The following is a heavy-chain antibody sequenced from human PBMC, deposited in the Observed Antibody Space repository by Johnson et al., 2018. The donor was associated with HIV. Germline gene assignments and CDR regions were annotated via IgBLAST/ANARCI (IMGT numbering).Heavy chain of an antibody. CDR2: IYSGGST. D-gene: IGHD1-26*01. J-gene: IGHJ3*02. CDR3: AGRGLYSGSYPI. CDR1: GFTFSNYG. V-gene: IGHV3-NL1*01. Sequence: QVQLVESGGGVVQPGRSLRLSCAASGFTFSNYGIHWVRQAPGKGLEWVAVIYSGGSTYYAASVKGRFTISRDNSKNTLYLQMNSLRAEDTAVYYCAGRGLYSGSYPIWGQGTMVTVSS.